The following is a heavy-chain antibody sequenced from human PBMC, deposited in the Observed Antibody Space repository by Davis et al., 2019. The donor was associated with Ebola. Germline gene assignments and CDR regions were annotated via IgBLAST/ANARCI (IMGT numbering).Heavy chain of an antibody. CDR2: ISYDGSNK. D-gene: IGHD1-26*01. CDR1: GFTFSSYG. Sequence: GESLKISCAASGFTFSSYGMHWVRQAPGKGLEWVAVISYDGSNKYYADSVKGRLTISRDNSKNTLYLQMNSLRAEDTAVYYCAKVSGSVGYWGQGTLVTVSS. V-gene: IGHV3-30*18. CDR3: AKVSGSVGY. J-gene: IGHJ4*02.